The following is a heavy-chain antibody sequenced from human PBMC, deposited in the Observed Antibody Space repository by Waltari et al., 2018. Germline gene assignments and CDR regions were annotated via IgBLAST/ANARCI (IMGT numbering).Heavy chain of an antibody. CDR3: ARDRGRGLYLDS. CDR2: VRGDWKT. Sequence: QLQLQESGPGLVKPSGTLSLTSAVSGASMSSTDCWSWLRQSPGKGLEWMGQVRGDWKTNYNPSFASRVTISLDTYNKQFSLKVTSATAADTAVYYCARDRGRGLYLDSWGPGILVTVSP. D-gene: IGHD2-15*01. J-gene: IGHJ4*02. V-gene: IGHV4-4*02. CDR1: GASMSSTDC.